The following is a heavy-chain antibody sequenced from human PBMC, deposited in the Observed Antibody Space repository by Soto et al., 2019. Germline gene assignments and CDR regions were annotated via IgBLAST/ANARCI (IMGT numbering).Heavy chain of an antibody. V-gene: IGHV3-21*01. J-gene: IGHJ4*02. D-gene: IGHD1-26*01. Sequence: EVQMVESGGGLVKPGGSLRLSCAASGFTFSSYALNWVRQAPGKGLDWVSSISGGSTYIYQADSVKGRVTISRDNAKNSLYLQMNSLRVEDTAVYFCASGKSGSYDYWGQGTLVTVSS. CDR2: ISGGSTYI. CDR3: ASGKSGSYDY. CDR1: GFTFSSYA.